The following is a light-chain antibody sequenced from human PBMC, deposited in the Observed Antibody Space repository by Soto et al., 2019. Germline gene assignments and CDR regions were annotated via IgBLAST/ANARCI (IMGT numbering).Light chain of an antibody. CDR1: QGISSY. CDR2: AAS. CDR3: QQVNSSPFT. Sequence: QLTQSPSSLSASVGDRVTITCRASQGISSYLAWYQQKPGKAPKLLIHAASTLQSGVPSRFSGSGSGTDFPLSISTLQPEDFATYYCQQVNSSPFTFGQGTRLEIK. J-gene: IGKJ5*01. V-gene: IGKV1-9*01.